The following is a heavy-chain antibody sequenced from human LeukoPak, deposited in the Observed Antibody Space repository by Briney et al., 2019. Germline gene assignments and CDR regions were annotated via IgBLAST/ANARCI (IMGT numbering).Heavy chain of an antibody. CDR2: INSDGSST. CDR3: ARISGSYHRPPDY. Sequence: PGGSLRLSCAASGFTFSSYWMHWVRQAPGKGLVWVSRINSDGSSTSYADSVKGRFTISRDNAKNTLYLQMNSLRAEDTAVYYCARISGSYHRPPDYWGQGTLVTVSA. J-gene: IGHJ4*02. CDR1: GFTFSSYW. V-gene: IGHV3-74*01. D-gene: IGHD1-26*01.